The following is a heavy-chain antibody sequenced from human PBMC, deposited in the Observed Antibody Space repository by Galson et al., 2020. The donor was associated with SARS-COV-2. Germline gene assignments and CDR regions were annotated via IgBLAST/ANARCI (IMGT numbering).Heavy chain of an antibody. CDR1: GGTFSSYA. CDR3: ARSGYSYGRYYYYGMDV. D-gene: IGHD5-18*01. CDR2: IIPIFGTA. V-gene: IGHV1-69*13. Sequence: SVKVSCKASGGTFSSYAISWVRQAPGQGLEWMGGIIPIFGTANYAQKFQGRVTITADESTSTAYMELSSLRSEDTAVYYCARSGYSYGRYYYYGMDVWGQGTTVTVSS. J-gene: IGHJ6*02.